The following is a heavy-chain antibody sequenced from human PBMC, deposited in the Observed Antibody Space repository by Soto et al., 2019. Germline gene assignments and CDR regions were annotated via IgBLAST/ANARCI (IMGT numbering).Heavy chain of an antibody. CDR1: GFTFDSYA. D-gene: IGHD3-16*01. V-gene: IGHV3-23*01. J-gene: IGHJ4*02. CDR2: VSGSGGST. CDR3: AKGAGGGYFDH. Sequence: EVQLLESGGGLVQPGGSLRLSCAASGFTFDSYAMSWARQAPGKGLEWVSTVSGSGGSTYYADSVKGRFTISRDNSNNTLYVQMNRRRAEDTAVYDGAKGAGGGYFDHWGQGTLVTVSS.